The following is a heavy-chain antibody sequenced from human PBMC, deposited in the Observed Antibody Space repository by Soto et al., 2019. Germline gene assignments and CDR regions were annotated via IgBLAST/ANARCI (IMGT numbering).Heavy chain of an antibody. CDR2: MNPNSGNT. D-gene: IGHD5-18*01. V-gene: IGHV1-8*01. CDR3: ATAGVDTAMVTHYYYYYMDV. CDR1: GYTFTSYD. Sequence: ASVKVSCKASGYTFTSYDIYWVRQATGQGLEWMGWMNPNSGNTGYAQKFQGRVTMTRNTSISTAYMELSSLRSEDTAVYYCATAGVDTAMVTHYYYYYMDVWGKGTTVTVSS. J-gene: IGHJ6*03.